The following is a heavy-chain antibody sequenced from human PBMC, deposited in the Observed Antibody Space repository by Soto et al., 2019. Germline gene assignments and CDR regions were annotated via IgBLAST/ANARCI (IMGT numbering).Heavy chain of an antibody. Sequence: EVQLLESGGGLVQPGGSLRLSCAASGFTFSSYAMSWVRQAPGKGLEWVSAISGSGGSTYYADSVKGRFTISRDNSKNTMYLQMDSLRDDDTAVYYCAKVRDRYYDSSGYYNYWGQGTLVTVSS. V-gene: IGHV3-23*01. CDR2: ISGSGGST. J-gene: IGHJ4*02. D-gene: IGHD3-22*01. CDR1: GFTFSSYA. CDR3: AKVRDRYYDSSGYYNY.